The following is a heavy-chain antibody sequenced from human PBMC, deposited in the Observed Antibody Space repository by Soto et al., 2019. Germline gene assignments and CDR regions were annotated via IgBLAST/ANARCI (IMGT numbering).Heavy chain of an antibody. CDR1: DGSISTYF. D-gene: IGHD3-3*01. Sequence: PSETLSLTCTVSDGSISTYFCNWIRQPAGKGLEWIGRIDNSGNTNYNPSPKSRVTMSADTSRNQFSLKLNSVTAADSAVYYCARGGQDFWSGTFDYWGQGCLVTVSS. J-gene: IGHJ4*02. V-gene: IGHV4-4*07. CDR3: ARGGQDFWSGTFDY. CDR2: IDNSGNT.